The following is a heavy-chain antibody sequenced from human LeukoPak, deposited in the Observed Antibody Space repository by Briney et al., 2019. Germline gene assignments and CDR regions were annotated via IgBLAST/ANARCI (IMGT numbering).Heavy chain of an antibody. CDR1: GFTFSNYA. J-gene: IGHJ4*02. CDR3: ARVSSWYSPFGS. CDR2: ISYDGSNK. Sequence: GGSLRLSCAASGFTFSNYAMHWVRQAPGKGLEWVTVISYDGSNKYYADSVRGRFTLSRDNSKNTLYLQMNSLRTEDTAVYYCARVSSWYSPFGSWGQGTLVTVSS. D-gene: IGHD6-13*01. V-gene: IGHV3-30-3*01.